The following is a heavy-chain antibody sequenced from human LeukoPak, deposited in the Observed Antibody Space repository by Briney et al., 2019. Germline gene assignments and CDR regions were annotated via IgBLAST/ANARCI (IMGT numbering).Heavy chain of an antibody. CDR2: IYYSGST. CDR1: GGSISTYY. J-gene: IGHJ4*02. V-gene: IGHV4-59*01. Sequence: SETLSLTCTVSGGSISTYYWSWIRQPPGKGLEWIGYIYYSGSTNYNPSLKSRVTISVDTSKNQFSLKLSSVTAAGTAVYYCARDARDYYDSSGYSDWGQGTLVTVSS. D-gene: IGHD3-22*01. CDR3: ARDARDYYDSSGYSD.